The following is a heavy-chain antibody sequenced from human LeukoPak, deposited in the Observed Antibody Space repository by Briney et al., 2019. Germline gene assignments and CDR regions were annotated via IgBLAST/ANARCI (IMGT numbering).Heavy chain of an antibody. CDR2: IYHSGST. V-gene: IGHV4-30-2*01. D-gene: IGHD3-10*01. CDR3: AREIITMVRGVRYNWFDP. Sequence: SETLSLTCAVSGDSISSGGYSWSWIRQPPGKGLEWIGYIYHSGSTYYNPSLKSRVTISVDRSKNQFSLKLSSVTAADTAVYYCAREIITMVRGVRYNWFDPWGQGTLVTVSS. J-gene: IGHJ5*02. CDR1: GDSISSGGYS.